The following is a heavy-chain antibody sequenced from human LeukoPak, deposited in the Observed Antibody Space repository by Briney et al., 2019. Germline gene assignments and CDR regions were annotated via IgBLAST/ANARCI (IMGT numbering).Heavy chain of an antibody. CDR1: GFTFSSHH. J-gene: IGHJ3*01. CDR2: VRDSGTTM. CDR3: ARDRIYMRVVATEHDAIDL. D-gene: IGHD3-22*01. V-gene: IGHV3-48*03. Sequence: GGSLRLSCVASGFTFSSHHMNWVRQAPGKGLEWLSYVRDSGTTMYYADSVKGRFSISRDNSKNSLFLQMHTLRVEDTAVYYCARDRIYMRVVATEHDAIDLWGQGTVVTVSS.